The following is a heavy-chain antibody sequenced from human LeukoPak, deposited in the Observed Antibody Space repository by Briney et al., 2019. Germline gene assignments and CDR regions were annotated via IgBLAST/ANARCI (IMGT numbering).Heavy chain of an antibody. CDR2: IRQGGNEM. CDR3: ARVGAWEPQRVFDY. D-gene: IGHD1-26*01. V-gene: IGHV3-7*01. Sequence: GGSLRLSCAASGFRFSDYWMTWVRQVPGKGLEWVANIRQGGNEMYYADSVKDRFTISRDNARNSLYLEMNSLRTEDTAVYYCARVGAWEPQRVFDYWGQGTLVTVSS. CDR1: GFRFSDYW. J-gene: IGHJ4*02.